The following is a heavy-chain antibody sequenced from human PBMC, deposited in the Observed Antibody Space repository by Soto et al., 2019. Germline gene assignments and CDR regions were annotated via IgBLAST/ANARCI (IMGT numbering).Heavy chain of an antibody. CDR3: AKDGRGSGSHYSSFGY. CDR1: GFTVGNNY. Sequence: EVQLVESGGGLIQPGGSLKLSCAASGFTVGNNYMSWVRQAPGKGLEWVSLIYSTGTTKYADSVKGRFTVSRDNAKNTLYRQMNRLRAEDTAVYYCAKDGRGSGSHYSSFGYWGQGTLVTVSS. V-gene: IGHV3-53*01. D-gene: IGHD3-10*01. J-gene: IGHJ4*02. CDR2: IYSTGTT.